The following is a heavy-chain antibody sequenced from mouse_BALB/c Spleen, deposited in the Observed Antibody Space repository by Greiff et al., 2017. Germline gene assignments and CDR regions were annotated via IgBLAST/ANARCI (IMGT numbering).Heavy chain of an antibody. CDR1: GFTFSSYT. Sequence: EVQVVESGGGLVKPGGSLKLSCAASGFTFSSYTMSWVRQTPEKRLEWVATISSGGGNIYYPDSVKGRFTISRDNAKNNLYLQMSSLRSEDTALYYCANMITANYYAMDYWGQGTSGTVSS. CDR2: ISSGGGNI. D-gene: IGHD2-4*01. J-gene: IGHJ4*01. CDR3: ANMITANYYAMDY. V-gene: IGHV5-9*03.